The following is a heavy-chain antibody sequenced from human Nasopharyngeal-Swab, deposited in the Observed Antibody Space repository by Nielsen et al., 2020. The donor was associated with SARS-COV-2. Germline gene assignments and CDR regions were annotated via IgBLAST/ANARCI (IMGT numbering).Heavy chain of an antibody. J-gene: IGHJ6*03. CDR2: INHSGNT. V-gene: IGHV4-34*01. CDR3: ARDTIGYCSSTSCYQYYYYYMDV. Sequence: WIRQPPGKGLEWIGEINHSGNTNYNPSLKSRVTISVDTSKNQFSLKLSSVTAADTAVYYCARDTIGYCSSTSCYQYYYYYMDVWGKGTTVTVSS. D-gene: IGHD2-2*01.